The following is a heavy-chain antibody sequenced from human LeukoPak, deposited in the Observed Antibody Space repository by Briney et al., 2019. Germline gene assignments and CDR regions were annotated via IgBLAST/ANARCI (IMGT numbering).Heavy chain of an antibody. CDR3: ARVGGIYYYDSSGYYRN. J-gene: IGHJ4*02. V-gene: IGHV1-69*13. Sequence: SVTVSCTASGCTFSIYAISWVRQAPGQGLEWMGGIIPIFGTANYSQKFQGRVTITADESTSTAYMELSSLRSEDTAVYYCARVGGIYYYDSSGYYRNWGEGTLVTVS. CDR1: GCTFSIYA. CDR2: IIPIFGTA. D-gene: IGHD3-22*01.